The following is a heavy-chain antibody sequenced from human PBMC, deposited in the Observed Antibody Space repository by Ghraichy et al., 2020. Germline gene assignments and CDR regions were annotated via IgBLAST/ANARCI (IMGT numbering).Heavy chain of an antibody. CDR3: AREPVAGSDLHAPAFDY. CDR1: GYTFTSYG. J-gene: IGHJ4*02. D-gene: IGHD6-19*01. CDR2: ISAYNGNT. Sequence: SVKVSCKASGYTFTSYGISWVRQAPGQGLEWMGWISAYNGNTNYAQKLQGRVTMTTDTSTSTAYMELRSLRSDDTAVYYCAREPVAGSDLHAPAFDYWGQGTLVTVSS. V-gene: IGHV1-18*01.